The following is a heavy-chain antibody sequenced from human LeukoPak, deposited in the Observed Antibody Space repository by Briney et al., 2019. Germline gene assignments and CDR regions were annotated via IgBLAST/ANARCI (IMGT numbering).Heavy chain of an antibody. CDR3: AKGILVGATGYSFDY. J-gene: IGHJ4*02. CDR2: IYDSGST. CDR1: GGSVSSGRYY. V-gene: IGHV4-61*01. Sequence: SETLSLTCTVSGGSVSSGRYYWTWIRQPPGKGLEWLGYIYDSGSTNYNPSLKSRVTISIDTSKNQFSLKLNSVTAADTAVYYCAKGILVGATGYSFDYWGQGTLVTVSA. D-gene: IGHD1-26*01.